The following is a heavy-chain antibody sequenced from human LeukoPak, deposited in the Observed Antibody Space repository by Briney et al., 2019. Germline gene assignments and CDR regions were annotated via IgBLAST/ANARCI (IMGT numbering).Heavy chain of an antibody. CDR2: IYTSGST. D-gene: IGHD6-19*01. CDR3: ARLIAVAGLGDYFDY. V-gene: IGHV4-4*07. Sequence: SETLSLTCTVSGGSISSYYGSWIRQPAGKGLEWIGRIYTSGSTNYNPSLKSRVTMSVDTSKNQFSLKLSSVTAADTAVYYCARLIAVAGLGDYFDYWGQGTLVTVSS. J-gene: IGHJ4*02. CDR1: GGSISSYY.